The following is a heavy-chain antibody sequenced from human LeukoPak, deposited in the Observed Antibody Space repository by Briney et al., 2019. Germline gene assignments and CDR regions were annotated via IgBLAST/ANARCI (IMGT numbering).Heavy chain of an antibody. CDR1: GGSFSGYY. Sequence: PSETLSLTCAVYGGSFSGYYWSWIRQPPGKGLEWIGEINHSGSTNYNPSLKSRVTISVDTSKNQFSLKLSSVTAADTAVYYCAILGYAITMVRGVMDYWGQGTLVTVSS. CDR3: AILGYAITMVRGVMDY. J-gene: IGHJ4*02. V-gene: IGHV4-34*01. D-gene: IGHD3-10*01. CDR2: INHSGST.